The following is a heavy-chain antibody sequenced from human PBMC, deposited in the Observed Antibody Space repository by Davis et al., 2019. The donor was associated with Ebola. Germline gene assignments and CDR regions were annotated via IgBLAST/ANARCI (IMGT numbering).Heavy chain of an antibody. V-gene: IGHV4-59*12. CDR1: GGSISSYY. D-gene: IGHD2-15*01. Sequence: PGGSLRLSCTVSGGSISSYYWSWIRQPPGKGLEWIGYIYYSGSTNYNPSLKSRVTMSVDTSKNQFSLKLSSVTAADTAVYYCAREKDYYYHGLDVWGQGTTVTVSS. CDR3: AREKDYYYHGLDV. CDR2: IYYSGST. J-gene: IGHJ6*02.